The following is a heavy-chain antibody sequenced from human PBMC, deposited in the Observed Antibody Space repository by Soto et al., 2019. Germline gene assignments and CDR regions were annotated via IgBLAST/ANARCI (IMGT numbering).Heavy chain of an antibody. V-gene: IGHV3-23*01. CDR3: AKAADWVLRYFDWSGDY. Sequence: GGSLRLSCAASGFTFSSYAMSWVRQAPGKGLEWVSAISGSGGSTYYADSVKGRFTISRDNSKNTLYLQMNSLRAEDTAVYYCAKAADWVLRYFDWSGDYWGQGTLVTVSS. J-gene: IGHJ4*02. D-gene: IGHD3-9*01. CDR2: ISGSGGST. CDR1: GFTFSSYA.